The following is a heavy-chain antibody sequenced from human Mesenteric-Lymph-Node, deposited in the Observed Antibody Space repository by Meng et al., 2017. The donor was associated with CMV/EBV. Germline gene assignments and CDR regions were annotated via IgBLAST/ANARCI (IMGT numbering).Heavy chain of an antibody. D-gene: IGHD3-22*01. CDR3: ARVTYDSSGPYYYYYGMDV. CDR2: FIPIFGKP. V-gene: IGHV1-69*05. CDR1: GGTFRSFT. J-gene: IGHJ6*02. Sequence: SVKVSCKASGGTFRSFTISWVRQAPGQGLEWMGGFIPIFGKPNYAQKFQGRVTITTDESSSTAYMELSSLRSEDTAVYYCARVTYDSSGPYYYYYGMDVWGQGTTVTVSS.